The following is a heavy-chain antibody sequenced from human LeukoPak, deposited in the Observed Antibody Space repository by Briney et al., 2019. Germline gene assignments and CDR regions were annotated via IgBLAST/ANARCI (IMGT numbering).Heavy chain of an antibody. D-gene: IGHD2-15*01. J-gene: IGHJ4*02. Sequence: SETLSLTCTVSGGSISSYYWSWIRQPPGKGLEWIGYIYYSGSTNYNPSLKSRVTISVDTSKNRFSLKLSSVTAADTAVYYCARAPGYCSGGSCAYYFDYWGQGTLVTVSS. CDR2: IYYSGST. CDR3: ARAPGYCSGGSCAYYFDY. V-gene: IGHV4-59*01. CDR1: GGSISSYY.